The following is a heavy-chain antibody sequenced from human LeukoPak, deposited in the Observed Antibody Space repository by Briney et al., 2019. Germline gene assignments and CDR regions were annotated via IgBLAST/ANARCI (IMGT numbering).Heavy chain of an antibody. J-gene: IGHJ1*01. D-gene: IGHD6-13*01. V-gene: IGHV3-30-3*01. CDR1: GFTFSSFP. CDR2: ISYDGSNK. Sequence: GGSLRLSCAASGFTFSSFPMHWVRQAPGKGLEWVAGISYDGSNKYYADSVKGRFTISRDNSKSTLYLQMNSLRAEDTAVYYCARVQGGNSSWYAAQYFQHLGQGTLVTVSS. CDR3: ARVQGGNSSWYAAQYFQH.